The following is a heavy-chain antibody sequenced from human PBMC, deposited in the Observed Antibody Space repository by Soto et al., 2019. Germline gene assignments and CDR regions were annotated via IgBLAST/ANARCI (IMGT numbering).Heavy chain of an antibody. Sequence: QVQLQESGAGQVKHSQTLYLTCTVSGASISGGDYYWTWIRRPPGKGLEWIGSIYYTGNTYSNPSLESRLSISVDPSNNQFALRLTSVTAPDTAIYYCARATYDSSTYYLDYWGQGTLVTVSS. J-gene: IGHJ4*02. CDR1: GASISGGDYY. CDR3: ARATYDSSTYYLDY. V-gene: IGHV4-30-4*01. CDR2: IYYTGNT. D-gene: IGHD3-22*01.